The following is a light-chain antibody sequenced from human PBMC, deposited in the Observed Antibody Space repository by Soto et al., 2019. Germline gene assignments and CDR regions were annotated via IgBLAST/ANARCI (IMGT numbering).Light chain of an antibody. V-gene: IGLV2-14*01. CDR1: TSDIGGYNY. CDR2: EVR. Sequence: QSALTQPASVSGSPGQSITISCTGTTSDIGGYNYVSWHQQHPGKAPKLMIHEVRYRPSGISNRFSGSKSGNTAALTISGGVAEDEDDYYYCSYASGGTLVFGGGTKLTVL. CDR3: CSYASGGTLV. J-gene: IGLJ3*02.